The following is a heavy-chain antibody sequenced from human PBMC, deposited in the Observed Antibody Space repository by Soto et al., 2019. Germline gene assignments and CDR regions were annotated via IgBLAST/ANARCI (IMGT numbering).Heavy chain of an antibody. J-gene: IGHJ5*02. Sequence: SVKVSCKASGGTFSSYAISWVRQAPGQGLEWMGGIIPIFGTANYAQKFQGRVTITADESTSTAYMELSSLRSEDTAVYYCAREPTSRDGYNYNWFDPWGQGTLVTVSS. CDR3: AREPTSRDGYNYNWFDP. V-gene: IGHV1-69*13. D-gene: IGHD5-12*01. CDR1: GGTFSSYA. CDR2: IIPIFGTA.